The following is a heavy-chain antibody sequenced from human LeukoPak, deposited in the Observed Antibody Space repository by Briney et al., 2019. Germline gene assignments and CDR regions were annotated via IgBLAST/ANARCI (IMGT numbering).Heavy chain of an antibody. CDR1: GFSFKDYG. CDR2: ISWNGGST. D-gene: IGHD6-19*01. CDR3: ARDGQYSSGWYDY. Sequence: GGSLRLSCAATGFSFKDYGMHWVRQPPGKGLEWVSGISWNGGSTDYADSVKGRFTISRDNAKNSLYLQMNSLRAEDTAVYYCARDGQYSSGWYDYWGQGTLVTVSS. J-gene: IGHJ4*02. V-gene: IGHV3-20*04.